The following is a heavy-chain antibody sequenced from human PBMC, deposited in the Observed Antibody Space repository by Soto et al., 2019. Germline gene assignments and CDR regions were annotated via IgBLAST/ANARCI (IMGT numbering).Heavy chain of an antibody. CDR3: AKDRAHCDSSGLD. CDR2: IDTGNGNT. D-gene: IGHD3-22*01. V-gene: IGHV1-3*04. Sequence: ASVKVSCKASGYTFTSYAMHWVRQAPGQRLEWMGWIDTGNGNTKYSQKFQDRITITRDTSARTAYMELNNLRSGDTAVYYCAKDRAHCDSSGLDWGQGTLVTVSS. J-gene: IGHJ4*02. CDR1: GYTFTSYA.